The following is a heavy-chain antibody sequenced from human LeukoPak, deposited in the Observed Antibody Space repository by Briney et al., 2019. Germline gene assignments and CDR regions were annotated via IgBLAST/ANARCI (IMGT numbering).Heavy chain of an antibody. V-gene: IGHV3-53*01. Sequence: TGGSLRLSCAASGFTVSSNYMSWVRQAPGKGLEWVSVIYSGGSTYYADSVKGRFTISRDNSKNTLYLQMNSLRAEDTAVYYCARENRHYDILTGYYSSSAFDIWGQGTMVTVSS. J-gene: IGHJ3*02. CDR1: GFTVSSNY. CDR3: ARENRHYDILTGYYSSSAFDI. CDR2: IYSGGST. D-gene: IGHD3-9*01.